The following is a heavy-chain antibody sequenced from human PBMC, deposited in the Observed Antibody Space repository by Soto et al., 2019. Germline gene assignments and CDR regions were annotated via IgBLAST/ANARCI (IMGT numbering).Heavy chain of an antibody. CDR3: ARDYGGFGEFVPSYGMDV. Sequence: SETLSLTCTVSGGSISSGGYYWSWIRQHPGKGLEWIGYIYYSGSTYYNPSLKSRVTISVDTSKNQFSLKLSSVTAADTAVYYCARDYGGFGEFVPSYGMDVWGQGTTVTVSS. CDR2: IYYSGST. V-gene: IGHV4-31*03. CDR1: GGSISSGGYY. J-gene: IGHJ6*02. D-gene: IGHD3-10*01.